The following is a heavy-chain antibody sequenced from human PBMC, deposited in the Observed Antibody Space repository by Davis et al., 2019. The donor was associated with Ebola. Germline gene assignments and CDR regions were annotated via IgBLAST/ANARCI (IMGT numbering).Heavy chain of an antibody. D-gene: IGHD1-1*01. V-gene: IGHV3-53*01. CDR3: ARDLGLEWSH. Sequence: GESLKISCAASGFTFSSYAMTWVRQAPGKELEWLAVIYSGGDSYYADSVQGRFTISRDTSQNTLYLQMSSLRVDDTAVYYCARDLGLEWSHWGQGTLVTVSP. CDR2: IYSGGDS. J-gene: IGHJ4*02. CDR1: GFTFSSYA.